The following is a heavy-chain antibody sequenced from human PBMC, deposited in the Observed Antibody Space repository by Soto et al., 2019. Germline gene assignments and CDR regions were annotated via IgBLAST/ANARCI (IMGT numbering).Heavy chain of an antibody. V-gene: IGHV5-51*01. CDR1: GYSFTSYW. CDR3: ARPALSCAGYYYYGMDV. D-gene: IGHD2-15*01. CDR2: IYPGDSDT. Sequence: GESLKISCKGSGYSFTSYWIGWVRQMPGKGLEGRGIIYPGDSDTRYSPSFQGQVTISADKSISTAYLQWSSLKASDTAMYYCARPALSCAGYYYYGMDVWGQGTTVTVSS. J-gene: IGHJ6*02.